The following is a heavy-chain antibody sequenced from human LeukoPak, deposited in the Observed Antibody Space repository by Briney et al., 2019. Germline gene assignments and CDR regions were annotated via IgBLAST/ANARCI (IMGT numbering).Heavy chain of an antibody. Sequence: ASVKVSCKASGYTFTSYGISWVRQAPGQGLEWMGWISAYNGNTNYAQKLQGRVTMTTDTSTSTAYMELRSLRSDDTAVYYCARVDIVVVVASYFDYWGQGTQVTVSS. V-gene: IGHV1-18*01. CDR1: GYTFTSYG. J-gene: IGHJ4*02. CDR2: ISAYNGNT. D-gene: IGHD2-15*01. CDR3: ARVDIVVVVASYFDY.